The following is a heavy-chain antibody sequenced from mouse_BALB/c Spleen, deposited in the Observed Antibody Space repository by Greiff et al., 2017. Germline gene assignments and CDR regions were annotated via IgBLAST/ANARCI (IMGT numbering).Heavy chain of an antibody. V-gene: IGHV5-6-2*01. J-gene: IGHJ2*01. D-gene: IGHD2-1*01. Sequence: EVMLVESGGGLVKLGGSLKLSCAASGFTFSSYYMSWVRQTPEKRLELVAAINSNGGSTYYPDTVKGRFTISRDNAKNTLYLQMSSLKSEDTALYYCARRGYYGNGYYFDYWGQGTTLTVSS. CDR1: GFTFSSYY. CDR2: INSNGGST. CDR3: ARRGYYGNGYYFDY.